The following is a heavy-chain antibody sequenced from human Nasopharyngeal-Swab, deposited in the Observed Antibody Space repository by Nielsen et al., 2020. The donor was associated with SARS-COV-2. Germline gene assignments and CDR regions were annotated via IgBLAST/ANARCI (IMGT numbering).Heavy chain of an antibody. J-gene: IGHJ5*02. D-gene: IGHD6-13*01. CDR3: ATTAAAAGTSWFDP. Sequence: ASVKVSCKVSGYTLPEVAIHWVRQAPGKGPEWMGGFDPEDGEKIYAQKFQGRVTITVHSSTDTAYMELSSLRSEDTAVYYCATTAAAAGTSWFDPWGQGTLVTVSS. CDR2: FDPEDGEK. CDR1: GYTLPEVA. V-gene: IGHV1-24*01.